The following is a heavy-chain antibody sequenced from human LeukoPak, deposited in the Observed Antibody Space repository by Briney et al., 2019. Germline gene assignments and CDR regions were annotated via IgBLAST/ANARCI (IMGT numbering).Heavy chain of an antibody. D-gene: IGHD6-13*01. CDR2: ISGSGGST. J-gene: IGHJ4*02. Sequence: PGGSLRLSCAASGFTFSSYAMTWVRQAPGKGLECVSGISGSGGSTYYPDSVKCRFTISRDNSKNTLYVQMNSLRAEDTAVYYCAKQYSSSWYYFDYWGQGTLVTVSS. CDR3: AKQYSSSWYYFDY. CDR1: GFTFSSYA. V-gene: IGHV3-23*01.